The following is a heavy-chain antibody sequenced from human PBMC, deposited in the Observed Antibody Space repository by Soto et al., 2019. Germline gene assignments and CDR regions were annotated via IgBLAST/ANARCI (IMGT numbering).Heavy chain of an antibody. J-gene: IGHJ6*02. CDR1: GGTFSSYA. Sequence: QVQLVQSGAEVKKPGSSVKVSCKASGGTFSSYAISWVRQAPGQGLEWMGGIIPIFGTANYAQKFQGRVTITADESTRTAYMELSSLRSEDTAVYYCARERFLEWLLYRGGGMDVWGQGTTVTVSS. CDR2: IIPIFGTA. CDR3: ARERFLEWLLYRGGGMDV. D-gene: IGHD3-3*01. V-gene: IGHV1-69*12.